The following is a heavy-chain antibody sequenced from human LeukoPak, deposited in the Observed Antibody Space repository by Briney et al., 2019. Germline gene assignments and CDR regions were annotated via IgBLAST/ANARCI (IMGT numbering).Heavy chain of an antibody. D-gene: IGHD3-10*01. Sequence: SETLSLTCTVSGGSISSGDYYWSWIRQPPGKGLEWIGYIYYSGSTYYNPSLKSRVTISEDTSKNQFSLKLSSVTAADTAVYYCARDRPLFTMVRGVRARYYFDYWGQGTLVTVSS. V-gene: IGHV4-30-4*01. CDR2: IYYSGST. CDR3: ARDRPLFTMVRGVRARYYFDY. CDR1: GGSISSGDYY. J-gene: IGHJ4*02.